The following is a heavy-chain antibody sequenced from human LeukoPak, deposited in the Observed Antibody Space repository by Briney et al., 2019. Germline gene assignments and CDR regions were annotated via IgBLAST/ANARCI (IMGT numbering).Heavy chain of an antibody. Sequence: GASVKVSCKASGYTFTGYYMHWVRQAPGQGLEWMGWINPNSGGTKYAQKFQGRVTMTRDTSISTAYMELSSLTSDDTAVYYCAKGLDSHEAFDIWGQGTMVTVSS. CDR2: INPNSGGT. CDR1: GYTFTGYY. CDR3: AKGLDSHEAFDI. V-gene: IGHV1-2*02. D-gene: IGHD3/OR15-3a*01. J-gene: IGHJ3*02.